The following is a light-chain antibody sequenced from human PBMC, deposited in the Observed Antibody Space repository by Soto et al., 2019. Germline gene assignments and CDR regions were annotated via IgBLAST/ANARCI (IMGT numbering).Light chain of an antibody. CDR1: NIGSKS. J-gene: IGLJ1*01. CDR3: QVWDSSSDHYV. Sequence: SSELTQPPSVSVAPGKTARITCGGNNIGSKSVHWYQQKPGQAPVLDIYYDSDRPSGIPERFSGSNSGNTATLTISRVEAGDEADYYCQVWDSSSDHYVFGTGTKLTVL. V-gene: IGLV3-21*04. CDR2: YDS.